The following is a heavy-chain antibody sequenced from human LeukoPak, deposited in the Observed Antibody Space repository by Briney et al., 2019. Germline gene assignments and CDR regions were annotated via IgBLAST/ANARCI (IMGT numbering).Heavy chain of an antibody. J-gene: IGHJ4*02. Sequence: GGSLRLSCAASGFIFNNYWMSWVRQAPGKGLEWVSAISGSGGSTYYADSVKGRFTISRDNSKNTLYLQMNSLRAEDTAVYYCAKTSIAAPFDYWGQGTLVTVSS. V-gene: IGHV3-23*01. D-gene: IGHD6-6*01. CDR2: ISGSGGST. CDR3: AKTSIAAPFDY. CDR1: GFIFNNYW.